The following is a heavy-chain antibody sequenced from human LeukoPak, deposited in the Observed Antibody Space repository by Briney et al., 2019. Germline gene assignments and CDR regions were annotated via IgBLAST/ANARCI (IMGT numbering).Heavy chain of an antibody. D-gene: IGHD3-3*01. V-gene: IGHV3-74*01. CDR1: GLTLRRYW. CDR3: AGRFANYYYGMDV. CDR2: INSDGTNT. Sequence: GRSLRLCCAASGLTLRRYWMHWVRQAPGKGLVWVSCINSDGTNTGKAGSVKGRFTNCRDNAQNTLSMQMNSLGADDTAVYYCAGRFANYYYGMDVWCQGTTVTVSS. J-gene: IGHJ6*02.